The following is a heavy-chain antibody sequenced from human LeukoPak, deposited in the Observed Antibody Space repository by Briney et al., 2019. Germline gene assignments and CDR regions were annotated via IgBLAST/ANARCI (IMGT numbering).Heavy chain of an antibody. CDR3: ARRSDYFDY. J-gene: IGHJ4*02. V-gene: IGHV4-59*08. Sequence: VKPSETLSLTCTVSGGSISSYYWSWIRQPPGKGLEWIGYIYYSGSTNYNPSLKSRVTISVDTSKNQFSLKLSSVTAADTAVYYCARRSDYFDYWGQGTLVTASS. CDR2: IYYSGST. CDR1: GGSISSYY.